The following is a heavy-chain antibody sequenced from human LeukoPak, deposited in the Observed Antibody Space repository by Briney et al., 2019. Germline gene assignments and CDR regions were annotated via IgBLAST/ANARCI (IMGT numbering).Heavy chain of an antibody. J-gene: IGHJ6*03. Sequence: GGSLRLSCAASGFTFSSYEMNWVRQAPGKGLEWVSYISSSGSTIYYADSVKGRFTISRDNAKNSLYLQMNSLRAEDTAVYHCARVEYCSGGSCYSYLDYYYYYMDVWGKGTTVTISS. CDR3: ARVEYCSGGSCYSYLDYYYYYMDV. D-gene: IGHD2-15*01. CDR1: GFTFSSYE. CDR2: ISSSGSTI. V-gene: IGHV3-48*03.